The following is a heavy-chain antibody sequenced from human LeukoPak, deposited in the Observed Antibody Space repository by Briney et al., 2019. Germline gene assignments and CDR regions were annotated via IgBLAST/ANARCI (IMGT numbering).Heavy chain of an antibody. CDR1: DDSITMYY. D-gene: IGHD6-19*01. V-gene: IGHV4-4*07. J-gene: IGHJ5*02. Sequence: PSETLSLTCSVSDDSITMYYWSWIRQPAGKGLEWIGRMYSNGSTNYNPSLKSRVTMSVDTSKNQFSLKLTSVTAADTAVYYCARSQARLGWFDPWGQGALVTVSS. CDR2: MYSNGST. CDR3: ARSQARLGWFDP.